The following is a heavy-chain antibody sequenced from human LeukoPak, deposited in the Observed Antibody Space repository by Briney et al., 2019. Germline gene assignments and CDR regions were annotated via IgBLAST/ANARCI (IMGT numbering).Heavy chain of an antibody. CDR2: TYYRSKWYN. CDR3: ARDQCSGGSCYPPPYNWFDP. CDR1: GDSVSSNSAA. Sequence: SQTLPLTCAISGDSVSSNSAAWNWIRQSPSRGLEWLGRTYYRSKWYNDYAVSVKSRITINPDTSKNQFSLQLNSVTPEDTAVYYCARDQCSGGSCYPPPYNWFDPWGQGTLVTVSS. D-gene: IGHD2-15*01. V-gene: IGHV6-1*01. J-gene: IGHJ5*02.